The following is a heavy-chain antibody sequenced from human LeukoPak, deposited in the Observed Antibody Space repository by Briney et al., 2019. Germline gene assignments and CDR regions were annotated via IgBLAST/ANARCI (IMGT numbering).Heavy chain of an antibody. CDR1: GGSISSYY. J-gene: IGHJ5*02. CDR2: IYYSGST. D-gene: IGHD5-24*01. Sequence: SETLSLTCTVSGGSISSYYWSWIRQPPGKGLEWIGYIYYSGSTNYNPSLKSRVTISVDTSKNQFSLKLSSVTAADTAVYYCARQPEERWLQWFDPWAQGTLVTVSS. CDR3: ARQPEERWLQWFDP. V-gene: IGHV4-59*08.